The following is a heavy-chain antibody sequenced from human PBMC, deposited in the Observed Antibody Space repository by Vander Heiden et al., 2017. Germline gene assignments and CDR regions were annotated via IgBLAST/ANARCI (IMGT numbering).Heavy chain of an antibody. CDR1: DFTVISNY. Sequence: EVQLVGSGGGLLHPGGSLRLSCAASDFTVISNYMSWVRPAPGKGLEWVSIIYGGGSTFYATSVKGRFTISRDNSKNTLYLQMNSLRAEDTAVYYCAKNYYDSSGYYYYFDYWGQGTLVTVSS. V-gene: IGHV3-53*01. CDR3: AKNYYDSSGYYYYFDY. CDR2: IYGGGST. J-gene: IGHJ4*02. D-gene: IGHD3-22*01.